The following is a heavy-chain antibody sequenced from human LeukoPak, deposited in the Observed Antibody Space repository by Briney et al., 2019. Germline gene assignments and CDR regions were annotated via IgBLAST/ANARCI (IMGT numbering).Heavy chain of an antibody. D-gene: IGHD3-10*01. V-gene: IGHV3-9*01. J-gene: IGHJ5*02. CDR1: GFTFDDYA. CDR3: VKDGNYYGSGSSPGWFDP. CDR2: ISWNSGSI. Sequence: PGGSLRLSCAASGFTFDDYAMHWVRQAPGKGLEWVSGISWNSGSIGYGDSVKGRFTISRDNAKNSLYLQMNSLRAEDTALYYCVKDGNYYGSGSSPGWFDPWGQGALVTVSS.